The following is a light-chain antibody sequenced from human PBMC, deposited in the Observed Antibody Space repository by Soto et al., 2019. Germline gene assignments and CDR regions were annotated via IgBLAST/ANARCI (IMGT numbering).Light chain of an antibody. CDR2: ETS. Sequence: EVVLTQSPDTLSLSRGERATLSCRASQSVSSSYLAWYQQKPGQAPRLLIYETSTRATGIPDRFSGSGSGADFTLTISRLEPEDFAVYYCQLYRNSLYTFGQGTNLEIK. CDR1: QSVSSSY. J-gene: IGKJ2*01. CDR3: QLYRNSLYT. V-gene: IGKV3-20*01.